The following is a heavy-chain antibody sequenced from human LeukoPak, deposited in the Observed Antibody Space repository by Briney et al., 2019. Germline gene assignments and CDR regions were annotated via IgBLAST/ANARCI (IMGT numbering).Heavy chain of an antibody. V-gene: IGHV3-30*02. D-gene: IGHD3-10*02. J-gene: IGHJ4*02. CDR3: ATVGHDGSGLYYVYNEY. Sequence: PGGSLRLSWVASGYSFSNYCMHWVRQTPGKGLEWVAFIRDDGSKQYYLDSVKGRFTISRDDSKNTRYLQMIRLTPADTGIYYCATVGHDGSGLYYVYNEYRGTGTPVTVSS. CDR1: GYSFSNYC. CDR2: IRDDGSKQ.